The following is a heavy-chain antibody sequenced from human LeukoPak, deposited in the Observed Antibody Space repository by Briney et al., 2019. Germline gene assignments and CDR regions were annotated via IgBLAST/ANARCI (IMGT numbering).Heavy chain of an antibody. D-gene: IGHD5-24*01. V-gene: IGHV4-61*02. Sequence: SETLSLTCTVSGGSINSGDYYWSWIRQPAGKGLEWIGRVYTSGNTLYNPSLKSRVAISIDRSKNQFSLKLTSVTAADTALYHCARGGTIFTFFDYWGRGIVVTVSP. J-gene: IGHJ4*02. CDR3: ARGGTIFTFFDY. CDR1: GGSINSGDYY. CDR2: VYTSGNT.